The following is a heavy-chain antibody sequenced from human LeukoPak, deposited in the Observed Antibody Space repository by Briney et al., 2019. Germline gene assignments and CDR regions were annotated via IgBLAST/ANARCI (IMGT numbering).Heavy chain of an antibody. CDR1: GDSISNYY. D-gene: IGHD5-24*01. Sequence: SETLSLTCTVSGDSISNYYWNWIRQPPGKGLEWIGYVYYSGSTNYNPSLKSRVTISVDTSKTQFSLKLSSVTAADTAVYYCARRLKMATPRPGDAFDIWGQGTMVTVPS. V-gene: IGHV4-59*01. J-gene: IGHJ3*02. CDR2: VYYSGST. CDR3: ARRLKMATPRPGDAFDI.